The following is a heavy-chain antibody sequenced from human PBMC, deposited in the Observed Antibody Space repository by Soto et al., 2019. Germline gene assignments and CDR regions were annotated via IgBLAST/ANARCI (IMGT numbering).Heavy chain of an antibody. Sequence: PGESLKISCKGSGYSFTSYWIGWVRQMPGKGLEWMGIIYPGDSDTRYSPSFQGQVTISADKSISTAYLQWSSLKASDTAMYYCARSGVDTGMVDAFDIWGQGTMVTVSS. CDR3: ARSGVDTGMVDAFDI. CDR1: GYSFTSYW. J-gene: IGHJ3*02. V-gene: IGHV5-51*01. D-gene: IGHD5-18*01. CDR2: IYPGDSDT.